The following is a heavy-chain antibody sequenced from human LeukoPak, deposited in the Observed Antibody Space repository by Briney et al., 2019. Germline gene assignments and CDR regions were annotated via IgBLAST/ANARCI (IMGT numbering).Heavy chain of an antibody. CDR1: GGSTSSYY. CDR3: AREAAANHFDY. V-gene: IGHV4-4*07. Sequence: SETLSLTCTVSGGSTSSYYWSWIRQPAGKGLEWIGRIYTSGSTDYNPSLKSRVSMSGDTSKNQFSLKLSSVTAADTAVYYCAREAAANHFDYWGQGTLVTVSS. CDR2: IYTSGST. D-gene: IGHD5-18*01. J-gene: IGHJ4*02.